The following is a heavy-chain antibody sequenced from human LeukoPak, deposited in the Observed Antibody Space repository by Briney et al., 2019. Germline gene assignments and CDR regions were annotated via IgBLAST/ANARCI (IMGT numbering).Heavy chain of an antibody. V-gene: IGHV3-23*01. CDR3: ARDPYYDFWSGYGGWDYYMDV. CDR1: GFTVRSNY. Sequence: GGSLRLSCAASGFTVRSNYMNWVRQAPGKGLEWVSAISGSGGSTYYADSVKGRFTISRDNSKNSLYLQMNSLRAEDTAVYYCARDPYYDFWSGYGGWDYYMDVWGKGTTVTVSS. J-gene: IGHJ6*03. CDR2: ISGSGGST. D-gene: IGHD3-3*01.